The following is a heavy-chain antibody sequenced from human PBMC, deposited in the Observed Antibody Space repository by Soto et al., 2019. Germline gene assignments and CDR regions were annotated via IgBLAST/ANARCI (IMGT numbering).Heavy chain of an antibody. Sequence: QVQLVQSGAEVKKPGSSVKVSCKASGGTFSSYAISWVRQAPGQGLEWMGGIIPIFGTANYAQKFQGRVTITADESTSTASMELSSLRSEDTAVYYCARDWGIAVADPGDFYYWGQGTLVTVSS. V-gene: IGHV1-69*01. CDR2: IIPIFGTA. J-gene: IGHJ4*02. D-gene: IGHD6-19*01. CDR1: GGTFSSYA. CDR3: ARDWGIAVADPGDFYY.